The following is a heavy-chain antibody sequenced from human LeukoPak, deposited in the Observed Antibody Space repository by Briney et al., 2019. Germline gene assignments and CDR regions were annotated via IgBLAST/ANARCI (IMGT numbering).Heavy chain of an antibody. CDR3: AKVDLIVVVITLFDY. Sequence: GGSLRLSCAASGFAFSDYSINWVRQAPGKGLEWVSSISSRSTYIYYADSVKGRFTISRDNAKNSMYLQMNSLRAEDTAVYYCAKVDLIVVVITLFDYWGQGTLVTVSS. J-gene: IGHJ4*02. V-gene: IGHV3-21*04. CDR2: ISSRSTYI. D-gene: IGHD3-22*01. CDR1: GFAFSDYS.